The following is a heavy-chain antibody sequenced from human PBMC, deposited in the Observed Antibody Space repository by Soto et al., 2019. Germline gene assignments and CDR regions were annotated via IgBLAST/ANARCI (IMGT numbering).Heavy chain of an antibody. CDR2: IYYSGST. CDR3: ARAPPLKYTYGLRGAFDI. D-gene: IGHD5-18*01. V-gene: IGHV4-30-4*01. Sequence: SETLSLTCTVSGGSISSGDYYWSWIRQSPGKGLEWIGYIYYSGSTYYNPSLKSRVTISVDTSKNQFSLKLSSVTAADTAVYYCARAPPLKYTYGLRGAFDIWGQGTMVTVSS. J-gene: IGHJ3*02. CDR1: GGSISSGDYY.